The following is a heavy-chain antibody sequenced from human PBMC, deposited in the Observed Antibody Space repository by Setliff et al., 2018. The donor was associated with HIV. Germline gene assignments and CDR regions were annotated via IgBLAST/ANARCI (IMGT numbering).Heavy chain of an antibody. Sequence: PGGSLRLSCAASGFTFSSYSMNWVRQAPGKGLEWVSSISSDSTYIYYADSMKGRFTISRDNAKNSLYLQMNSLRAEDTAVYYCARESLTVTADFDYWGQGTLVTVSS. CDR1: GFTFSSYS. V-gene: IGHV3-21*01. CDR3: ARESLTVTADFDY. J-gene: IGHJ4*02. CDR2: ISSDSTYI. D-gene: IGHD2-21*02.